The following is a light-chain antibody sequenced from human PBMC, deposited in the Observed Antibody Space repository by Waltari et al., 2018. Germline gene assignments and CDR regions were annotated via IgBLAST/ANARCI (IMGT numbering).Light chain of an antibody. Sequence: DIVMTQCPDSLLVSLGERANLSCNSSQSILYTSNDKNYLAWYKQKAGQPPRLLVHWASIRESGVPDRFRGSGSGTDFTLTISNLQPEDVAFYWCQQYFNSPIAFGQGTRLEIK. CDR1: QSILYTSNDKNY. CDR3: QQYFNSPIA. J-gene: IGKJ5*01. V-gene: IGKV4-1*01. CDR2: WAS.